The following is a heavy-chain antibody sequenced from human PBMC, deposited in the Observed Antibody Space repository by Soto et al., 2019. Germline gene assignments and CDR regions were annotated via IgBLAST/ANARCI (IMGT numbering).Heavy chain of an antibody. CDR3: GRGGYSYGMDV. D-gene: IGHD1-1*01. J-gene: IGHJ6*02. Sequence: PSETLSLTCTVSGGSISSYYWSWIRQPPGKGLEWIGYIYYSGSTNYNPSIKSRVTISVDTSKNQFSLKLSSVTAADTAVYYCGRGGYSYGMDVWGQGTTVTVSS. V-gene: IGHV4-59*01. CDR1: GGSISSYY. CDR2: IYYSGST.